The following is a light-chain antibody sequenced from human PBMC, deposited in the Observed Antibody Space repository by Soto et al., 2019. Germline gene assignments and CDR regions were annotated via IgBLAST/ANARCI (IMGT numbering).Light chain of an antibody. CDR2: DDN. CDR1: SSNIGGNS. CDR3: GSGDTSLSAYV. V-gene: IGLV1-51*01. Sequence: SVLTQPPSGSAAPGQKVTISCSGRSSNIGGNSVSWYQQLPGTAPKLLIYDDNKRPSGIPDRFSGSKSGTSATLGITGFQTGDEADYYCGSGDTSLSAYVFGTGSKVTVL. J-gene: IGLJ1*01.